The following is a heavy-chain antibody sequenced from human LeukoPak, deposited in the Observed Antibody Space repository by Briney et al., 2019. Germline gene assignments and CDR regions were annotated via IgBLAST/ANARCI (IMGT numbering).Heavy chain of an antibody. J-gene: IGHJ4*02. Sequence: ASVKVSCKASGYTFTSYYMHWVRQAPGQGLEWMGIINPSGGSTSYAQKFQGRVTMTRDTSISTAYMELSRLRSDDTAVYYCARGMGATDGHLDYWGQGTLVTVSS. D-gene: IGHD1-26*01. CDR1: GYTFTSYY. V-gene: IGHV1-46*01. CDR2: INPSGGST. CDR3: ARGMGATDGHLDY.